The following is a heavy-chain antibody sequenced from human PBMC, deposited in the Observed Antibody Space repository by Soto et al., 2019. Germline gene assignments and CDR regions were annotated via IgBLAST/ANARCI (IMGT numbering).Heavy chain of an antibody. CDR2: ISGSGGST. D-gene: IGHD3-10*01. V-gene: IGHV3-23*01. CDR1: GFTFSSYA. J-gene: IGHJ3*02. CDR3: AKQLLWFGESHYDAFAI. Sequence: EVQLLESGGGLVQPGGSLRLSCAASGFTFSSYAMSWVRQAPGKGLEWVSAISGSGGSTYYADSVKGRFTISRDNSKNTLYLQMNSLRAEDTAVYYCAKQLLWFGESHYDAFAIWGQGTMVTVSS.